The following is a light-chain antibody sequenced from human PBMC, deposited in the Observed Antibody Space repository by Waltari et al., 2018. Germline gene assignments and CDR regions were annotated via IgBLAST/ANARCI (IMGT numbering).Light chain of an antibody. CDR2: AAS. Sequence: DIQMTQSPSSLSASVGDRVTITCRAIQTIDFYLNWYQQRPGKAPNVLIYAASRLQSGVPSRFSGSGSGTDFTLTISSLQPEDFATYYCQQSYYAPPSFGGGTRVEIK. CDR1: QTIDFY. V-gene: IGKV1-39*01. CDR3: QQSYYAPPS. J-gene: IGKJ4*01.